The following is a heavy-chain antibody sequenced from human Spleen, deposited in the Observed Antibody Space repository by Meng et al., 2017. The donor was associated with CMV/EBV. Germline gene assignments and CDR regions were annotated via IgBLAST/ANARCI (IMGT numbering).Heavy chain of an antibody. D-gene: IGHD2-2*01. CDR3: AKGGWGYCSSSSCYPKHYGMDV. CDR2: IKEDGSEK. Sequence: GESLKISCVVSGFTFSRFWMSWVRQAPGKGLEWVANIKEDGSEKYYVDSVKGRFTISRDTSKNTLYLQMNSLRPEDTAVYYCAKGGWGYCSSSSCYPKHYGMDVWGQGTTVTVSS. CDR1: GFTFSRFW. V-gene: IGHV3-7*01. J-gene: IGHJ6*02.